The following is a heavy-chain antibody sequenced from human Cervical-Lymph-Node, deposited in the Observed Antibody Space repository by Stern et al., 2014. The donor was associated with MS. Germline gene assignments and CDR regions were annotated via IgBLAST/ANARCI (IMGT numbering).Heavy chain of an antibody. CDR3: VRDWSSNAYKSEDY. CDR2: IWHDGSKT. CDR1: GFTFSNYG. V-gene: IGHV3-33*01. J-gene: IGHJ4*02. Sequence: VQLVESGGGVVQPGRSLRLSCIASGFTFSNYGMHLVRQAPGKGLGWVATIWHDGSKTYYADSVRGRFTISRDNSKNTLSLQMNSLRVDDTAVYYCVRDWSSNAYKSEDYWGQGTLVTVSS. D-gene: IGHD4-11*01.